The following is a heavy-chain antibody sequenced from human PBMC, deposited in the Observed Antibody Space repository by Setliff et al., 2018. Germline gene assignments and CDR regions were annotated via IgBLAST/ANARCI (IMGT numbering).Heavy chain of an antibody. CDR3: ARGRNVAARLLDT. Sequence: PSETLSLTCTVSGGSISTYYWSWIRQPPGKGLEWIGYVYYSGIANYSPSLKSRLTISVDTSKNQFSLTMSSVTAADAAVYYCARGRNVAARLLDTWGQGSRVTVSS. CDR1: GGSISTYY. J-gene: IGHJ5*02. CDR2: VYYSGIA. D-gene: IGHD6-6*01. V-gene: IGHV4-59*12.